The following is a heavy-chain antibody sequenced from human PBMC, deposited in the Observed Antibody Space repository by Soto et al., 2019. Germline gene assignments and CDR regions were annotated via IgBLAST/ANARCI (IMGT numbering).Heavy chain of an antibody. V-gene: IGHV1-18*01. D-gene: IGHD6-13*01. CDR1: GYTFTSYG. CDR2: ISAYNGNT. CDR3: AGVDKERTSLVLPDRYYYYYGTDV. Sequence: QVQLVQSGAEVKKPGASVKVSCKASGYTFTSYGISWVRQAPGQGLEWMGWISAYNGNTNYAQKVQGRVTMTTDTSYSTAYMEQRNLRSDDTAVYYCAGVDKERTSLVLPDRYYYYYGTDVWGQGTTVTVSS. J-gene: IGHJ6*02.